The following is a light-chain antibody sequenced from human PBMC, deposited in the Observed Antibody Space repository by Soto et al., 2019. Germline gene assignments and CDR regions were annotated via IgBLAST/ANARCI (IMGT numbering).Light chain of an antibody. Sequence: DIQMTQSPSTLSASVGDRVTITCRASQTISNWLAWYQQKPGKAPTLLIYEVSRLESGVSCRLSGSGSGRDFTLTLNSLRPEDFATYYCQQYETYYTFGQGAKVDMK. CDR3: QQYETYYT. CDR2: EVS. J-gene: IGKJ2*01. V-gene: IGKV1-5*01. CDR1: QTISNW.